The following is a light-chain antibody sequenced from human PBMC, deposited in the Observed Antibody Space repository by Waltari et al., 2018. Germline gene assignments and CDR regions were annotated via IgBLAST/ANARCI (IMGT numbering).Light chain of an antibody. V-gene: IGKV4-1*01. Sequence: DIVMTQSPDSLAVSLGERATIDCKSSQSVLSSSNNKNYLAWYPQKPRQPPKLLISWASTRESGVPDRFSGSGSGTDFTLTISSLQAEDVAVYYCQQYYSTPLTFGGGTKVEIK. J-gene: IGKJ4*01. CDR1: QSVLSSSNNKNY. CDR2: WAS. CDR3: QQYYSTPLT.